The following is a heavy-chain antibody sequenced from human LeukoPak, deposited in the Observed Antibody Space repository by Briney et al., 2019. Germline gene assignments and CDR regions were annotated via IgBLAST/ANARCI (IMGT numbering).Heavy chain of an antibody. D-gene: IGHD1-14*01. J-gene: IGHJ6*02. CDR3: ARDRLESITAQWDYYGMDV. CDR1: GDSVSSNRAA. CDR2: TYYRSKWYN. Sequence: SQTLSFTCAISGDSVSSNRAAWNWIRQSPSRGLEWLGRTYYRSKWYNDYAVSVKSRIIINPDTSKNQFSLQLKSVTPEDTAVYYCARDRLESITAQWDYYGMDVWGQGTTVTVSS. V-gene: IGHV6-1*01.